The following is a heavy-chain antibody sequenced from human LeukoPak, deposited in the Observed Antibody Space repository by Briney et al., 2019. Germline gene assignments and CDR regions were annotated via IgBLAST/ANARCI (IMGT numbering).Heavy chain of an antibody. CDR3: ARDPGFDY. CDR2: IYTSGST. CDR1: GGSISSGSYY. D-gene: IGHD3-10*01. J-gene: IGHJ4*02. Sequence: SQTLSLTCTVSGGSISSGSYYWSWSRQPAGKGLEWIGRIYTSGSTNYNPSLKSRVTISVDTPKNQFSLKLSSVTAADTAVYYCARDPGFDYWGQGTLVTVSS. V-gene: IGHV4-61*02.